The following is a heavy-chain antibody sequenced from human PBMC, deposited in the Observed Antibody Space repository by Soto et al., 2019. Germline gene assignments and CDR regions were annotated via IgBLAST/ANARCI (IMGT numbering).Heavy chain of an antibody. CDR2: ISSSSSTI. CDR1: GFTFSSYS. V-gene: IGHV3-48*02. J-gene: IGHJ6*02. Sequence: GALRLSCAASGFTFSSYSMNWVRQAPGKGLEWVSYISSSSSTIYYADSVKGRFTISRDNAKNSLYLQMNSLRDEDTAVYYCARDAGTYPWYYYDSSGYYLDYYGMDVWGQGTTVTVSS. CDR3: ARDAGTYPWYYYDSSGYYLDYYGMDV. D-gene: IGHD3-22*01.